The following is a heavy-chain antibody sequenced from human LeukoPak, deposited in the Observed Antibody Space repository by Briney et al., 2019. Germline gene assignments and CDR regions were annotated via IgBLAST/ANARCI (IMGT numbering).Heavy chain of an antibody. CDR2: IYYSGST. CDR3: ARKNDYGDQTHAFDI. Sequence: SQTLSLTCTVSGDSISSGGYYCSWIRQHPGKVLQWIGYIYYSGSTYYNPSLKSRVTISVDKSKNQFYLKLSSVTAADTAVYYCARKNDYGDQTHAFDIWGQGTMVTVSS. V-gene: IGHV4-31*09. CDR1: GDSISSGGYY. D-gene: IGHD4-17*01. J-gene: IGHJ3*02.